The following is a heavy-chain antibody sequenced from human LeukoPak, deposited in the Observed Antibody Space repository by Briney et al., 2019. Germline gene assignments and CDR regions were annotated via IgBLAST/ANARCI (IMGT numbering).Heavy chain of an antibody. CDR2: LYSSGST. V-gene: IGHV4-4*07. J-gene: IGHJ4*02. CDR3: ARKDGDL. CDR1: GDSISNYH. Sequence: SETLSLTCTVSGDSISNYHWTWIRQPAGKGLGWIGHLYSSGSTNYNPSLKSRVTMSVDTSKNQFSLKLNSVTAADTAVYFCARKDGDLWGQGTLVTVSS.